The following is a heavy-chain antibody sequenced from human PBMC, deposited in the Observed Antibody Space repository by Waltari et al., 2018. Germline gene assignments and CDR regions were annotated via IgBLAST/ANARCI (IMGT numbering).Heavy chain of an antibody. CDR3: VKIADY. V-gene: IGHV3-64D*08. Sequence: EMQLVESGGGLVQPGGSLSLSCSVSGFNIAYYTMHWVRQAPGKGLEHVSAITSNGVGTYYTDSVKGRFTISRDNSKNTLYLQMSSLKTDDTAVYYCVKIADYWGQGTLVTVSS. J-gene: IGHJ4*02. CDR1: GFNIAYYT. CDR2: ITSNGVGT.